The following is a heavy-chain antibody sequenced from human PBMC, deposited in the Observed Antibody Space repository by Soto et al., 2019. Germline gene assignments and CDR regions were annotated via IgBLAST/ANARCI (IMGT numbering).Heavy chain of an antibody. V-gene: IGHV3-15*01. J-gene: IGHJ3*02. CDR2: VKSEAGGGTI. Sequence: EVQLVESGGGLVNPGGSLRLSCAASGITFTYAWMTWVRQAPGRGLEWVGRVKSEAGGGTIDYAAPVKGRFNISRDDSRSMLYLQMNGVKSEDTAVYYCAHIGHLPPNDVFSTWGHGTVATVSS. CDR1: GITFTYAW. D-gene: IGHD2-21*01. CDR3: AHIGHLPPNDVFST.